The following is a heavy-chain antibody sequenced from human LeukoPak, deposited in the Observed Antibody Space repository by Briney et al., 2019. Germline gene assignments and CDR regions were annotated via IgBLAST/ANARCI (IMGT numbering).Heavy chain of an antibody. CDR3: ARGYSDPDAFDI. D-gene: IGHD2-15*01. CDR1: GGSISSYY. V-gene: IGHV4-59*01. CDR2: IYYSGST. Sequence: SETLSLTCTVSGGSISSYYWSWIRQPPGKGLEWIGYIYYSGSTNYNPSLKSRVTISVDTSKNQFSLKLSSVTAADTAVYYCARGYSDPDAFDIWGQGTMVIVSS. J-gene: IGHJ3*02.